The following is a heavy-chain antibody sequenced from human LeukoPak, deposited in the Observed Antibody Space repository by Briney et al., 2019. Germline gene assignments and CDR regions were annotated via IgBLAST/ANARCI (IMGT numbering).Heavy chain of an antibody. CDR1: GGSFSGYY. V-gene: IGHV4-34*01. D-gene: IGHD3-3*01. CDR3: ARTIFEGFDP. J-gene: IGHJ5*02. CDR2: IYHSGST. Sequence: SETLSLTCAVYGGSFSGYYWSWIRQPPGKGLEWIGEIYHSGSTNYNPSLKSRVTISVDKSKNQFSLKLSSVTAADTAVYYCARTIFEGFDPWGQGTLVTVSS.